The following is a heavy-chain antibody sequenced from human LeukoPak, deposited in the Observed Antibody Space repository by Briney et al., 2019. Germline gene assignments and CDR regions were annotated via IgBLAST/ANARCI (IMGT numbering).Heavy chain of an antibody. V-gene: IGHV3-23*01. J-gene: IGHJ5*02. CDR1: GFTFSSYA. D-gene: IGHD3-3*01. CDR3: AKGWEFRVVIPAAVS. CDR2: ISGSGEST. Sequence: GGSLRLSCAASGFTFSSYAMTWVRQAPGKGLQWVSSISGSGESTYYADSMKGRFTISRDNSKNMLSLQMNSLRAEDTAVYFCAKGWEFRVVIPAAVSWGQGTLVTVSS.